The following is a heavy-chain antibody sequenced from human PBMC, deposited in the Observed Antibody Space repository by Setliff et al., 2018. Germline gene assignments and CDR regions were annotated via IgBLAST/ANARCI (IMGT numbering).Heavy chain of an antibody. D-gene: IGHD3-22*01. CDR3: ARGGYYYDSSGRNIDAFDI. V-gene: IGHV4-34*01. J-gene: IGHJ3*02. Sequence: PSETLSLTCAVYGGSFSGYYWSWIRQPPGKGLEWIGEINHSGSTNYNPSLKSRVTISVDTSKNQFSLKLSSVTAADTAVYYCARGGYYYDSSGRNIDAFDIWGQGTMGTV. CDR2: INHSGST. CDR1: GGSFSGYY.